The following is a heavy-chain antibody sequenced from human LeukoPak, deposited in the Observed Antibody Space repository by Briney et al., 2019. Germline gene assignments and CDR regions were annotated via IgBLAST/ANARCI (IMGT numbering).Heavy chain of an antibody. CDR2: VRYDGGNK. Sequence: PGGSLRLSCAASGFTFRTYGMHWVRQAPGKGLEWVAVVRYDGGNKHYADSVKGRFTISRDNAKNTLNLQMNSLRAEDTAVYYCARDLGQYYDTSDNWFDPWGQGTLVTVSS. CDR3: ARDLGQYYDTSDNWFDP. D-gene: IGHD3-22*01. CDR1: GFTFRTYG. J-gene: IGHJ5*02. V-gene: IGHV3-33*01.